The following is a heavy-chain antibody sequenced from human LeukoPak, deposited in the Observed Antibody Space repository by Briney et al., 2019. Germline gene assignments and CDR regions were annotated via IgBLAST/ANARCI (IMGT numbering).Heavy chain of an antibody. J-gene: IGHJ4*02. Sequence: SVKVSCKASGGTFSSYTISWVRQAPGQGLEWMGRIIPILGIANYAQRFQGRVTITADKSTSTAYMELSSLRSEDTAVYYCASQTYDSSGYYVGYWGQGTLVTVSS. CDR2: IIPILGIA. V-gene: IGHV1-69*02. D-gene: IGHD3-22*01. CDR1: GGTFSSYT. CDR3: ASQTYDSSGYYVGY.